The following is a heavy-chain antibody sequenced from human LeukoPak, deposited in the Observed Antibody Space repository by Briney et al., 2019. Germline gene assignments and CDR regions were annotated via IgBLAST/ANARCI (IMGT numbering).Heavy chain of an antibody. D-gene: IGHD6-13*01. CDR3: ARGSRSSSWYRFDP. CDR2: IYYSGST. J-gene: IGHJ5*02. CDR1: GGSISSSSSSYY. Sequence: SETLSLTCTVSGGSISSSSSSYYWGWIRQPPGKGLEWIGSIYYSGSTYYNPSLKSRVTISVDTSKDQFSLKLSSVTAADTAVYYCARGSRSSSWYRFDPWGQGTLVTVSS. V-gene: IGHV4-39*01.